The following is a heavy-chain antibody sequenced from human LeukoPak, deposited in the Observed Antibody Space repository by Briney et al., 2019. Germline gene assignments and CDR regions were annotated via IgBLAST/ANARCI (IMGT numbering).Heavy chain of an antibody. J-gene: IGHJ4*02. CDR2: IYYNVSN. Sequence: PLQTLSLTCTVSGGSISSVASYWSWIRQHPGKGLDWVGSIYYNVSNYYNSTLKSRVTISVDTSKNQFFLKLSSVTDADTAVFYCARGPAYDSSGYYYPRGYDYWGQGALVTVSS. CDR1: GGSISSVASY. D-gene: IGHD3-22*01. V-gene: IGHV4-31*03. CDR3: ARGPAYDSSGYYYPRGYDY.